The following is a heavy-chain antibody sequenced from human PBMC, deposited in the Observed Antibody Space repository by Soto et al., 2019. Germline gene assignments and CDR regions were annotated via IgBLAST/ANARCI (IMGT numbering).Heavy chain of an antibody. CDR2: ISWNSGSI. J-gene: IGHJ4*02. V-gene: IGHV3-9*01. Sequence: GGSLRLSCAASGFTFDDYAMHWVRQAPGKGLEWVSGISWNSGSIGYADSVKGRFTISRDNAKNSLYLQMNSLRAEDTALYYCAKDASEGYYFDYWGQGTLVTVSS. CDR1: GFTFDDYA. D-gene: IGHD3-3*01. CDR3: AKDASEGYYFDY.